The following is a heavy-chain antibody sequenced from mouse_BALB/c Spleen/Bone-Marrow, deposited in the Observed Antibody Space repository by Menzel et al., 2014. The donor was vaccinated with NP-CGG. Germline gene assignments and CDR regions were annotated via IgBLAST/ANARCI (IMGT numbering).Heavy chain of an antibody. CDR2: ISSGGSYT. Sequence: EVKLMESGGDLVKPGGSLKLSCAAFGFTFSSYGMSWVRQTPDKRLEWVATISSGGSYTYYPDSVKGRFTISRDNAKNTLYLQMSSLKSEDTAMYYCARQTYYDYDGYFDYWGQGTTLTVSS. CDR1: GFTFSSYG. V-gene: IGHV5-6*01. CDR3: ARQTYYDYDGYFDY. D-gene: IGHD2-4*01. J-gene: IGHJ2*01.